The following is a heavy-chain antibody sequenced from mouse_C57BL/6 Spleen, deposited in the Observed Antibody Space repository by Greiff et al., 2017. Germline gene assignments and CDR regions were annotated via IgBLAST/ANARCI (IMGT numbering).Heavy chain of an antibody. Sequence: DVMLVESGGGLVKPGGSLKLSCAASGFTFSDYGMHWVRQAPEKGLEWVAYISSGSSTIYYADTVKGRFTISRDNAKNTLFLQMTSLRSEDTAMYYCARPHDSKGDYAMDYWGQGTSVTVSS. V-gene: IGHV5-17*01. CDR1: GFTFSDYG. CDR3: ARPHDSKGDYAMDY. J-gene: IGHJ4*01. CDR2: ISSGSSTI. D-gene: IGHD2-5*01.